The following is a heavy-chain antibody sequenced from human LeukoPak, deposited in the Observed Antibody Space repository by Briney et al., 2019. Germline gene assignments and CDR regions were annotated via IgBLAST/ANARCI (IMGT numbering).Heavy chain of an antibody. J-gene: IGHJ3*02. V-gene: IGHV4-31*11. CDR1: GGSISSGGYY. Sequence: SETLSLTCAVSGGSISSGGYYWSWIRQHPGKGLEWIGYIYYSGTTYYNPSLKSRVTISLDTSKSQFSLKLSSVTAADTAVYYCARGTLYYDYVWGNNDAFDIWGQGTMVTVSS. CDR3: ARGTLYYDYVWGNNDAFDI. D-gene: IGHD3-16*01. CDR2: IYYSGTT.